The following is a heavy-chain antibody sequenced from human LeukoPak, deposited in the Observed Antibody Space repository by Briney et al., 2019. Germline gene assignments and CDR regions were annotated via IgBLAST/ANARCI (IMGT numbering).Heavy chain of an antibody. CDR2: ISSRSSTI. J-gene: IGHJ4*02. CDR3: ARVRGGADDFWSGYYTGYFDY. CDR1: GFTFSNYN. Sequence: PGGSLRLSCAASGFTFSNYNMSWGRQAPGKGLEWVSYISSRSSTIFYADSVKGRFTISRDNAKNSLYLKMNSLRDEDTAVYYCARVRGGADDFWSGYYTGYFDYWGQGTLVTVSS. D-gene: IGHD3-3*01. V-gene: IGHV3-48*02.